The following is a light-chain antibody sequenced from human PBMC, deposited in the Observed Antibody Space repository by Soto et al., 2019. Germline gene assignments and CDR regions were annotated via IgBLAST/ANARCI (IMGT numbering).Light chain of an antibody. Sequence: EIVLTQSPGTLSLSPGERATLSCRASQTISSYLAWYQQRPGQAPRLLIYDASNRATGIPARFSGSGSGTDFTLTISSLEPEDFAVYFCQQLSNWPPTFGPGTKVDIK. CDR2: DAS. J-gene: IGKJ3*01. V-gene: IGKV3-11*01. CDR1: QTISSY. CDR3: QQLSNWPPT.